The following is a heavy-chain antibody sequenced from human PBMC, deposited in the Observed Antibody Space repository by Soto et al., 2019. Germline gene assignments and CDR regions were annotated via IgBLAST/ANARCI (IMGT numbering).Heavy chain of an antibody. J-gene: IGHJ3*02. CDR1: GGSFSGYY. D-gene: IGHD2-15*01. V-gene: IGHV4-34*01. CDR3: ARGGDCSGGSCYSHAFDI. CDR2: INHSGST. Sequence: QVQLQQWGAGLLKPSETLSLTCAVYGGSFSGYYWSWIRQPPGKGLEWIGEINHSGSTNYNPSLKSRVTISVDTYKNQFSLKLSSVTAADTAVYYCARGGDCSGGSCYSHAFDIWGQGTMVTVSS.